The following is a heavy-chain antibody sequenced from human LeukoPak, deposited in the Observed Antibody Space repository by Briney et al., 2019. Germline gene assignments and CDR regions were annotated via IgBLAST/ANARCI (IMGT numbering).Heavy chain of an antibody. Sequence: GGSLRLSCEASGFTFSYYSMNWVRQAPGKGLEWVSYISGSSSTKYYADSVKGRFTISRDNGRNSLYLQMNSLRAEDTAVHYCARVVGAKAFDYWGQGTLVTVSS. CDR1: GFTFSYYS. CDR2: ISGSSSTK. J-gene: IGHJ4*02. D-gene: IGHD1-26*01. CDR3: ARVVGAKAFDY. V-gene: IGHV3-48*01.